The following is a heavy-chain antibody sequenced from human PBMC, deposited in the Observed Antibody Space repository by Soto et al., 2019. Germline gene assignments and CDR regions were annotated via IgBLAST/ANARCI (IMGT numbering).Heavy chain of an antibody. CDR1: GYSFTSYW. D-gene: IGHD2-8*02. J-gene: IGHJ4*02. Sequence: VESLKISCKGSGYSFTSYWIGWVRQMPGKGLEWMGIMFPGDSNSRYSPSFQGQVTFSAEKSTSTAYLQWSSLKASDTAIYYCARQGEVLDFWGQGTLVTVSS. CDR3: ARQGEVLDF. CDR2: MFPGDSNS. V-gene: IGHV5-51*01.